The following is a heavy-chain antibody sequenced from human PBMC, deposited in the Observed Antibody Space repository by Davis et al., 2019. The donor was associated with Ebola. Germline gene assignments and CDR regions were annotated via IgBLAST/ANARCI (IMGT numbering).Heavy chain of an antibody. J-gene: IGHJ6*03. Sequence: ASVKVSCKASGYTFTTYDINWVRQATGQGLEWMGWMNPNSGDTGYAQKFQGRVTMTRDTSISTSYMDLSSLRSDDTAVYYCARDAGGEGARLTFLYYMDVWGKGTTVTVSS. D-gene: IGHD6-6*01. V-gene: IGHV1-8*02. CDR3: ARDAGGEGARLTFLYYMDV. CDR2: MNPNSGDT. CDR1: GYTFTTYD.